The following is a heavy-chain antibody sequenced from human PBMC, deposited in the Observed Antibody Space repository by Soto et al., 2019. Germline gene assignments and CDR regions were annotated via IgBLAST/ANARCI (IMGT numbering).Heavy chain of an antibody. CDR1: GFTFSPYA. CDR2: ISSNSAYI. CDR3: TRDASRDSSARGWFDP. D-gene: IGHD6-13*01. V-gene: IGHV3-21*01. Sequence: PGGSLRLSCAASGFTFSPYAMTWVRQAPGKGLEWVSTISSNSAYIYYTDALRGRFTISRDNAKNSLHLQMNSLRAEDTAVYYCTRDASRDSSARGWFDPWGPGTLVTVSS. J-gene: IGHJ5*02.